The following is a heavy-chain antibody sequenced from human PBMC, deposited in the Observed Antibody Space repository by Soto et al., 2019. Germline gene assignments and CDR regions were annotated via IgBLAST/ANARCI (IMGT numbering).Heavy chain of an antibody. J-gene: IGHJ4*02. Sequence: EVQLLESGGGLVQPGGSLRLSCAASGFTFSTYAMSWVRQAPGKGLEWVSAISGSGGSTYYADSVKGRFTISRDNSKNTLDLQVNSLRAEDTGVYYCAKVYYNFWSGYDYWGQGALVTVSS. V-gene: IGHV3-23*01. CDR2: ISGSGGST. D-gene: IGHD3-3*01. CDR3: AKVYYNFWSGYDY. CDR1: GFTFSTYA.